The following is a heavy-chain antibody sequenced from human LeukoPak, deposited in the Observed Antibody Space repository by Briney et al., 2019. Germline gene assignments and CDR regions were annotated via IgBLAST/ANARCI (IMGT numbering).Heavy chain of an antibody. J-gene: IGHJ4*02. CDR1: ESIFSDYD. CDR3: ARTRLGTSTSFYFDL. CDR2: IRYDGRSE. V-gene: IGHV3-30*02. Sequence: HSGGSLRLSCAASESIFSDYDMHWVRQAPGKGLEWVALIRYDGRSEYYSGYMQGRFTISRDNSKNNLFLNMNNLGPEDTAVYFCARTRLGTSTSFYFDLWGQGTLVTVSS. D-gene: IGHD1-26*01.